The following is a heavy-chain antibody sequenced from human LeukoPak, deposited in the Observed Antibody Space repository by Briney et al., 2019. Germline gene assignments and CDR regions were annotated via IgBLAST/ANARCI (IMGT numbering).Heavy chain of an antibody. CDR2: IYHSGST. V-gene: IGHV4-38-2*02. CDR1: GYSISSGYY. J-gene: IGHJ3*02. CDR3: ARRYYGSGRKEEAFDI. Sequence: SETLSLTCTVSGYSISSGYYWGWIRQSPGKGLEWIGSIYHSGSTYYNPSLKSRVTISVDTSKNQFSLKLSSVTAADTAVYYCARRYYGSGRKEEAFDIWGQGTMVTVSS. D-gene: IGHD3-10*01.